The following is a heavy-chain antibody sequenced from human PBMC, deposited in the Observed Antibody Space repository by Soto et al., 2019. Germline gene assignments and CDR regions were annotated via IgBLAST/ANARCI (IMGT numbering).Heavy chain of an antibody. J-gene: IGHJ5*01. Sequence: QVHLVQSGAEVKEPGASVKVSCKASGYTFTSNGISWVRQAPGQGLEWMGWGSAYSGNTNYAQKIKGRVTMTTDTSTRTAYRELGSMRSHATAVFFSAGDVNYRFDSWARRTLFTVS. V-gene: IGHV1-18*01. D-gene: IGHD3-10*01. CDR3: AGDVNYRFDS. CDR2: GSAYSGNT. CDR1: GYTFTSNG.